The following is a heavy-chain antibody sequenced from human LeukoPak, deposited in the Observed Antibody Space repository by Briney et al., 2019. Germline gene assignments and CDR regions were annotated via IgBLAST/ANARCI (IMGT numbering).Heavy chain of an antibody. V-gene: IGHV4-59*01. J-gene: IGHJ4*02. D-gene: IGHD4-23*01. Sequence: SETLSLTCTVSGGSISSYYWSWIRQPPGKGLEWIGYIYYSGSTNYNPSLKSRVTISVDTSKNQFSLKLSSVTAADTAVYYCASTVVTSRTSYYFDYWGQGTLVTVSS. CDR2: IYYSGST. CDR3: ASTVVTSRTSYYFDY. CDR1: GGSISSYY.